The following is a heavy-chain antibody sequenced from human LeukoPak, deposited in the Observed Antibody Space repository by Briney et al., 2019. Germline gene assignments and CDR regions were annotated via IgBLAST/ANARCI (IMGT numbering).Heavy chain of an antibody. CDR1: GFTFDDCA. CDR3: RCGSGSYRPYWYFDL. CDR2: ISWNSGNI. J-gene: IGHJ2*01. V-gene: IGHV3-9*01. Sequence: SLRLSCAASGFTFDDCAMHWVRQVPGEGLEWVSGISWNSGNIGYADSVKGRFTISRDNAKNSLYLQMNSLRAEDTAVYYCRCGSGSYRPYWYFDLWGRGTLVTVSS. D-gene: IGHD3-10*01.